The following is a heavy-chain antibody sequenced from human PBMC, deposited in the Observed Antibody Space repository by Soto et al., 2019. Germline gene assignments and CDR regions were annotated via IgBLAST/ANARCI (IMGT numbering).Heavy chain of an antibody. CDR3: ARAQPSLMITYVQAAFDI. D-gene: IGHD3-16*01. J-gene: IGHJ3*02. Sequence: ASVKVSCKASGYTFTSYCISCVRQAPGQGLEWMGWISAYNVNTNYAQKLQGRVTMTTDTSTSTAYMELRSLRSDDTAVYSCARAQPSLMITYVQAAFDIWSQGTMVTVSS. CDR1: GYTFTSYC. CDR2: ISAYNVNT. V-gene: IGHV1-18*01.